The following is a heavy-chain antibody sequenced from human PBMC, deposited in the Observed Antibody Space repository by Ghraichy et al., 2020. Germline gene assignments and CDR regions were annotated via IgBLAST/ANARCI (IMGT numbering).Heavy chain of an antibody. D-gene: IGHD6-19*01. Sequence: SCAASGFTFSSYAMSWVRQAPGKGLEWVSGISASGGSTYYADSVKGRFTISRDSSKNTLYLQMNSLRAEDTAVYHCAKAAVAGPLYYYMDVWGKGTTVTVSS. CDR3: AKAAVAGPLYYYMDV. CDR1: GFTFSSYA. CDR2: ISASGGST. J-gene: IGHJ6*03. V-gene: IGHV3-23*01.